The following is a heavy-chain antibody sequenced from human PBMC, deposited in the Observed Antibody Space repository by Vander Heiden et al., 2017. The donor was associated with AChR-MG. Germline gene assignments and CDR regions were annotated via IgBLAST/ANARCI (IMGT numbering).Heavy chain of an antibody. J-gene: IGHJ4*02. V-gene: IGHV3-23*01. Sequence: EVQLLESGGGLVQPGGSLRLSCAAAGFTFSSYAMSWVRQAPGKGLEWVSAISGSGGGTYYADSVKGRFTISRDNSKNTLYLQMNSLRAEDTAVYYCAKGRVLMVYAFDYWGQGTLVTVSS. CDR3: AKGRVLMVYAFDY. CDR2: ISGSGGGT. D-gene: IGHD2-8*01. CDR1: GFTFSSYA.